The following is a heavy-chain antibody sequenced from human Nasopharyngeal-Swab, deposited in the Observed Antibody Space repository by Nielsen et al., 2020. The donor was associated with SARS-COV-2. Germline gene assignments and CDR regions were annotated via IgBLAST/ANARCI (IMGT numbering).Heavy chain of an antibody. CDR3: ARDTPAMFAY. J-gene: IGHJ4*02. V-gene: IGHV3-21*01. Sequence: GESLKISCAASGFTFSISAMSWVRQAPGKGLEWVSAISSSGDYIYYAPSVKGRFTISRDNAKNSLYLQMNSLRAEDTAVYYCARDTPAMFAYWGQGTLVTVSS. CDR2: ISSSGDYI. CDR1: GFTFSISA.